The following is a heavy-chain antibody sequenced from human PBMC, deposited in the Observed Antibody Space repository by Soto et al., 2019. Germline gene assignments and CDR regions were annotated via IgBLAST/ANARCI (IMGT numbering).Heavy chain of an antibody. Sequence: KPCGSLRLACAASGVSVSNAWVSWVRQDTGKGLEWVGRIKSKTDGGTTDYAAPVKGRFTISRDDSKNTLYLQMNSLKTEDTAVYYCPTDDAFCSGTSCYSPYYYYYGMDVWCQGTTVTSP. CDR1: GVSVSNAW. V-gene: IGHV3-15*01. J-gene: IGHJ6*02. CDR3: PTDDAFCSGTSCYSPYYYYYGMDV. D-gene: IGHD2-2*01. CDR2: IKSKTDGGTT.